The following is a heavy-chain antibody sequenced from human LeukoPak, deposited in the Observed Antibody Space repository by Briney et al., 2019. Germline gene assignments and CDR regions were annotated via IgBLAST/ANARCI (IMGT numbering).Heavy chain of an antibody. J-gene: IGHJ5*02. Sequence: SETLSLTCSVSGGSISRYYCSWIRQPAGKGLEWIGRIYVSGSTNYNPSLKSRVTMSLDTSKNQFSLTLNSVTAADTAVYYCAREDYDSNWFDPWGQGTLVTVSS. CDR3: AREDYDSNWFDP. CDR2: IYVSGST. D-gene: IGHD3-22*01. CDR1: GGSISRYY. V-gene: IGHV4-4*07.